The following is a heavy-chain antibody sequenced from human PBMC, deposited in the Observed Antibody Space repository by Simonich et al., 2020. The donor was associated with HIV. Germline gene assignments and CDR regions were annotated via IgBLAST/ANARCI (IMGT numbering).Heavy chain of an antibody. CDR1: GGSFSGYY. CDR2: ITNSGSI. D-gene: IGHD6-6*01. Sequence: QVQLQQWGAGLLKPSETLSLTCAVYGGSFSGYYWSWIRQPPGKVLEWCAKITNSGSIYYNPSLKSRVTISVDTSKSQFSLKVSSVTAADTAVYYCARNGIAARPDTSEVDYWGQGTLVTVSS. V-gene: IGHV4-34*01. J-gene: IGHJ4*02. CDR3: ARNGIAARPDTSEVDY.